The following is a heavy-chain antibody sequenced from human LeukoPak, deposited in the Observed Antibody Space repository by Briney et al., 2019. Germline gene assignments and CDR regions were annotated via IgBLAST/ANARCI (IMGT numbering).Heavy chain of an antibody. CDR2: IYSSGNT. Sequence: PSETLSPTCTASGASISSNNWSWIRQPAGKGLEYIGRIYSSGNTNYNPSLKSRVTMSVDTSKNHFSLLLHSVTAADTAVYYCARVWLSSGSYWYFDFWGRGTLVIVSS. CDR3: ARVWLSSGSYWYFDF. D-gene: IGHD3-22*01. CDR1: GASISSNN. V-gene: IGHV4-4*07. J-gene: IGHJ2*01.